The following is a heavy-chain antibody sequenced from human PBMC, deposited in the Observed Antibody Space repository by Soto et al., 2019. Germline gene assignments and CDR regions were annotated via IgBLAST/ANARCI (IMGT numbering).Heavy chain of an antibody. J-gene: IGHJ4*02. V-gene: IGHV4-34*01. CDR3: ARVEQQLVPY. Sequence: QVQLQQWGAGLLKPSETLSLTCAVYGGSFSGYYWSWIRQPPGKGLEWIGEINHSGSTNYNPSLKXXAXIXXDTSKNQFSLKLSSVTAADTAVYYCARVEQQLVPYWGQGTLVTVSS. D-gene: IGHD6-13*01. CDR1: GGSFSGYY. CDR2: INHSGST.